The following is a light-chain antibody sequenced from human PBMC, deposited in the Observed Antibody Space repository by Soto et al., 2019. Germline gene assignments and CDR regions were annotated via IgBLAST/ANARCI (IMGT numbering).Light chain of an antibody. CDR1: QSLSKNY. CDR3: QECVTAPLT. CDR2: DAS. J-gene: IGKJ1*01. Sequence: EMGLTQSPGTLSLSPGERATLSCRASQSLSKNYLAWYQHKPGQAPMLLIHDASNRATGIPDRFSGSGSGTDFTLAISSLAPDASGVYSCQECVTAPLTFGPGTKVEI. V-gene: IGKV3-20*01.